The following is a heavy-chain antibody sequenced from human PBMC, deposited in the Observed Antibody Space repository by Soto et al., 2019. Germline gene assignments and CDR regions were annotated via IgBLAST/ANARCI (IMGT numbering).Heavy chain of an antibody. CDR1: GGSISSSSYY. D-gene: IGHD3-22*01. Sequence: SETLSLTCTVSGGSISSSSYYWGWIRQPPGKGLEWIGSIYYSGSTYYNPSLKSRVTISVDTSKNQFSLKLGSVTAADTAVYYCARLDSSGSFHAFDIWGQGTMVTVS. CDR3: ARLDSSGSFHAFDI. J-gene: IGHJ3*02. V-gene: IGHV4-39*01. CDR2: IYYSGST.